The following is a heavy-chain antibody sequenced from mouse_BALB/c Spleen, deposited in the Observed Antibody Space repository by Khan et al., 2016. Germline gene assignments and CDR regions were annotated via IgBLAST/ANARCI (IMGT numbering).Heavy chain of an antibody. CDR2: IRNKANGYTT. CDR1: GFTFTDYY. J-gene: IGHJ3*01. Sequence: EVELVESGGGLVQPGGSLRLSCATSGFTFTDYYMSWVRQPPGKALEWLGFIRNKANGYTTEYSASVKGRFTISRDNSKSILYLQMNTLRAEDSATYYCARLQLGQAWFANWGQWTLVTVSA. D-gene: IGHD4-1*02. V-gene: IGHV7-3*02. CDR3: ARLQLGQAWFAN.